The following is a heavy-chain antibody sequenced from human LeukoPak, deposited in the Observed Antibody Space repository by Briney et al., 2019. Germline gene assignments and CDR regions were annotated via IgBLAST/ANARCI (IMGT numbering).Heavy chain of an antibody. CDR1: GGSTSSYY. CDR3: ARDRGDDYGDLDY. V-gene: IGHV4-59*01. Sequence: SETLSLTCTVSGGSTSSYYWSWIRQPPGKGLEWIGHVYYSGSTNYNPSLKSRVTISLDTSKNQFSLKLSSVTTADTAVYYCARDRGDDYGDLDYWGQGTLVTVSS. J-gene: IGHJ4*02. CDR2: VYYSGST. D-gene: IGHD4-17*01.